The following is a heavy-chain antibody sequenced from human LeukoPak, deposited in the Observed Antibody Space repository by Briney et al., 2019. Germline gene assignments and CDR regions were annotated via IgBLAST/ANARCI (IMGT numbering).Heavy chain of an antibody. CDR1: GFTFSNYN. V-gene: IGHV3-21*04. D-gene: IGHD3-10*01. CDR2: ISTSSSYI. J-gene: IGHJ3*02. CDR3: ARDGPGSYYGSGDRRNAFDI. Sequence: GGSLRLSCAASGFTFSNYNMNWVRQAPGKGLEWVSSISTSSSYIYYADSVKGRFTVSRDNAKNSLYLQMNSLRSEDTAVYYCARDGPGSYYGSGDRRNAFDIWGQGTMVTVSS.